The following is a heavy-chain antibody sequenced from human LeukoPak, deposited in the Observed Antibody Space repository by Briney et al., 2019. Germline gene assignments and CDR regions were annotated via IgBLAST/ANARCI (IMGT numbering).Heavy chain of an antibody. CDR2: IKQDGSEK. J-gene: IGHJ6*03. CDR3: ARVATPHPYYYYYYMDV. Sequence: PGGSLRLSCAASAASGFTFSRYWMSWVRQAPGKGLEWVANIKQDGSEKYYVDSVKGRFTISRDNAKNSLYLQMNSLRAEDTAVYYCARVATPHPYYYYYYMDVWGKGTTVTVSS. V-gene: IGHV3-7*01. CDR1: GFTFSRYW.